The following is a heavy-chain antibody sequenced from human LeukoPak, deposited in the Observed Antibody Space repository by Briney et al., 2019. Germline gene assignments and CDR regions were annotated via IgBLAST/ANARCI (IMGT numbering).Heavy chain of an antibody. V-gene: IGHV3-7*01. CDR2: IKQDGSEK. CDR3: RGSYKGSDAFDI. CDR1: GFTFSSYW. D-gene: IGHD1-26*01. Sequence: GGSLRLSCAASGFTFSSYWMSWVRQAPGKGLEWVANIKQDGSEKYYVDSVKGRFTISRDNAKNSLYLQMNSLRAEDTAVYYCRGSYKGSDAFDIWGQGTMVTVSS. J-gene: IGHJ3*02.